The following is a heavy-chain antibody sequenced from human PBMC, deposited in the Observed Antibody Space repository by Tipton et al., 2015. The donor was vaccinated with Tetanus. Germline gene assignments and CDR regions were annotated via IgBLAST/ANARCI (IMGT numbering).Heavy chain of an antibody. CDR1: GFTFNNYW. J-gene: IGHJ4*02. V-gene: IGHV3-7*01. D-gene: IGHD4-23*01. CDR3: ARDGSYGGTLISDY. CDR2: IKEDESEE. Sequence: GSLRLSCAASGFTFNNYWMSWLRQAPGKGLEWVAHIKEDESEEYYVDSVKGRFTISRDNAEHSLYLQMNSLRAEDTAVYYCARDGSYGGTLISDYWGQGTQVTVSS.